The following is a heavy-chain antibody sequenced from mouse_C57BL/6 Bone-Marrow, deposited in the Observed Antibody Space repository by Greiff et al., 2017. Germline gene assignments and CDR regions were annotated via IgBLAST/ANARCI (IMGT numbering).Heavy chain of an antibody. CDR1: GFTFSDYG. Sequence: EVMLVESGGGLVKPGGSLTLSCAASGFTFSDYGMHWVSQAPEKGLEWVAYISSGSSTSYYADTVKGRFTISRDNAKNTLSLQMTSLSSEDSAMYYCAITTLVATYAMDYWGQGTSVTVSS. V-gene: IGHV5-17*01. CDR2: ISSGSSTS. D-gene: IGHD1-1*01. J-gene: IGHJ4*01. CDR3: AITTLVATYAMDY.